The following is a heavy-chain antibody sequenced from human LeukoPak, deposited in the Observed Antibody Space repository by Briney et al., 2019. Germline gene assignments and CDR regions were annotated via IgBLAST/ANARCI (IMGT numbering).Heavy chain of an antibody. CDR3: ARMPGYSYYYMDV. CDR1: GYSISSGHY. D-gene: IGHD5-18*01. CDR2: IYHSGST. J-gene: IGHJ6*03. V-gene: IGHV4-38-2*02. Sequence: SETLSLTCTVSGYSISSGHYWGWIRQPPGKGLEWIGSIYHSGSTYYNPSLKSRVTISVDTSKNQFSLKLSSVTAADTAVYYCARMPGYSYYYMDVWGKGTTVTVSS.